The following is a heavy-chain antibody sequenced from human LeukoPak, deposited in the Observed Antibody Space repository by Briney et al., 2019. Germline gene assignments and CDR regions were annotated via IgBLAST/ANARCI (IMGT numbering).Heavy chain of an antibody. J-gene: IGHJ4*02. V-gene: IGHV4-31*03. Sequence: PSETLSLTCTVSGGSISSGGYYWSWIRQHPGKGLEWIGYIYYSGSTYYNPSLKSRVTISVDTSKSHFSLNLNSVTAADTAIYYCARLFGSGSNYLDYWGQGTLVTVSS. CDR2: IYYSGST. CDR1: GGSISSGGYY. D-gene: IGHD3-10*01. CDR3: ARLFGSGSNYLDY.